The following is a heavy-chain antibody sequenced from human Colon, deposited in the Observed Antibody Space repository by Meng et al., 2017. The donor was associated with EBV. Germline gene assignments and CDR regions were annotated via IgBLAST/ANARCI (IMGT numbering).Heavy chain of an antibody. CDR2: IDDSGST. J-gene: IGHJ4*02. D-gene: IGHD1-26*01. CDR3: ARGKQDAWELLAY. CDR1: GFSISSNIR. Sequence: QGALQGAGPGRGKPSGTLSLTCGVSGFSISSNIRWTWVRQPPGKGLEWIGDIDDSGSTNYNPSLNSRISISLDKSKNHFSLKVNSVTAADTAVYYCARGKQDAWELLAYWGQGALVTVSS. V-gene: IGHV4-4*02.